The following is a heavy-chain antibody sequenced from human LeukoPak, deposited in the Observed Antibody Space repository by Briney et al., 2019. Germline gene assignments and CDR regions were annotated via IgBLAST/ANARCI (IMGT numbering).Heavy chain of an antibody. V-gene: IGHV4-59*01. Sequence: SETLSLTCSVSGGSISSYYWSWIRQPPGKGLEWIGYIYYSGNTNYNPSLKSRVTISVDTSKNQFSLKLSSVTAADTAVYYCARDHWDGMVGFDPWGQGTLVTVSS. J-gene: IGHJ5*02. CDR2: IYYSGNT. CDR1: GGSISSYY. D-gene: IGHD2-15*01. CDR3: ARDHWDGMVGFDP.